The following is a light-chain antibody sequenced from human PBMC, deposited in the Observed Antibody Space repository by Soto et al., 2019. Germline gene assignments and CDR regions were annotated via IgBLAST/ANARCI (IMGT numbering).Light chain of an antibody. CDR2: DAS. Sequence: RASQSISNRLAWYQQKPGKAPKVLIYDASSLESGVPSGFGVRGSATELIVPLSSRQRDDFATYLWPDYGGVWVLGQGTKVDI. V-gene: IGKV1-5*01. CDR1: QSISNR. J-gene: IGKJ1*01. CDR3: PDYGGVWV.